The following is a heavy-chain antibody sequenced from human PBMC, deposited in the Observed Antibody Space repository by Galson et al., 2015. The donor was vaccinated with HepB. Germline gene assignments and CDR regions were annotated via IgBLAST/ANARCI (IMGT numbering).Heavy chain of an antibody. V-gene: IGHV4-39*01. CDR2: IYYSGST. J-gene: IGHJ3*02. CDR1: GGSISSSSYY. CDR3: ARTRKRESAFDI. Sequence: TLSLTCTVSGGSISSSSYYWGWIRQPPGKGLEWIGSIYYSGSTYYNPSLKSRVTISVDTSKNQFSLKLSSVTAADTAVYYCARTRKRESAFDIWGQGTMVTVSS.